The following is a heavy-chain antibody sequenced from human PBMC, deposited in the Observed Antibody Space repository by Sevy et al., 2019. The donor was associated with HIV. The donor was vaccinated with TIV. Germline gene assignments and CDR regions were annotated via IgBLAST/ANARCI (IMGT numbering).Heavy chain of an antibody. J-gene: IGHJ6*02. V-gene: IGHV1-2*02. CDR3: ERDRTTENFDVLTGSLNYFDMDV. CDR1: GYTFIGYY. CDR2: INPNSGAT. Sequence: ASVKVSCKASGYTFIGYYLHWVRQAPGQGLEWMGWINPNSGATDYAQKFQGRVTLTAETSINTAYVEVSRLRSDDTAVYYCERDRTTENFDVLTGSLNYFDMDVWGQGTTVTVSS. D-gene: IGHD3-9*01.